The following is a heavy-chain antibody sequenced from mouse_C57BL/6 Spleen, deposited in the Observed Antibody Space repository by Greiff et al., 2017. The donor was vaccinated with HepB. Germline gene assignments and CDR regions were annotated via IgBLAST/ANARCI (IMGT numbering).Heavy chain of an antibody. CDR2: INPNNGGT. CDR3: ARPYYYGSSYDYYAMDY. Sequence: EVQVVESGPELVKPGASVKMSCKASGYTFTDYNMHWVKQSHGKSLEWIGYINPNNGGTSYNQKFKGKATLTVNKSSSTAYMELRSLTSEDSAVYYCARPYYYGSSYDYYAMDYWGQGTSVTVSS. CDR1: GYTFTDYN. D-gene: IGHD1-1*01. J-gene: IGHJ4*01. V-gene: IGHV1-22*01.